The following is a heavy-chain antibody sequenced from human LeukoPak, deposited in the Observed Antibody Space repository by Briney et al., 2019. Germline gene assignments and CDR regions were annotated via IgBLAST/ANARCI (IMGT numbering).Heavy chain of an antibody. V-gene: IGHV4-4*02. CDR3: ARAATGYFRWDY. D-gene: IGHD5-12*01. J-gene: IGHJ4*02. Sequence: TLSLTCAVSAGSNSSNNWWSWVRQHPGKGLEWVGEIYHSGSTNYNPSLKSRVTISVDNSKNQFSLKLTSVTAADTAVYYCARAATGYFRWDYWGQGTLVTVSS. CDR1: AGSNSSNNW. CDR2: IYHSGST.